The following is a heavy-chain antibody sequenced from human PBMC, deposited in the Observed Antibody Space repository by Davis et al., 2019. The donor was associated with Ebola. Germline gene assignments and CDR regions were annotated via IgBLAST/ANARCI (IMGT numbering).Heavy chain of an antibody. Sequence: GESLKISCAASGFTFSSYGMHWVRQAPGKGLEWVAVISYDGSNKYYADSVKGRFTISRDNSKNTLYLQMNSLRAEDTAVYYCAKDLGYCISTSCYPGPLDGWGQGTLVTVSS. CDR2: ISYDGSNK. CDR3: AKDLGYCISTSCYPGPLDG. J-gene: IGHJ4*02. CDR1: GFTFSSYG. D-gene: IGHD2-2*01. V-gene: IGHV3-30*18.